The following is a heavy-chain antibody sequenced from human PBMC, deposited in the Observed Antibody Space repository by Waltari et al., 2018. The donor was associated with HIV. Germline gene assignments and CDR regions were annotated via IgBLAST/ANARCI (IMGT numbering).Heavy chain of an antibody. CDR2: ISDDGSNK. CDR1: GFPFSSYG. CDR3: AKDKGGVTYIFDY. D-gene: IGHD1-1*01. Sequence: QVQLVESGGGVVQPGRSLRLSCAASGFPFSSYGMHWVRQAPGKGREWVAVISDDGSNKYYADAVKGRFTISRDNSKNTLDLQMNSLRAEDTAVYYCAKDKGGVTYIFDYWGQGTLVTVSS. J-gene: IGHJ4*02. V-gene: IGHV3-30*18.